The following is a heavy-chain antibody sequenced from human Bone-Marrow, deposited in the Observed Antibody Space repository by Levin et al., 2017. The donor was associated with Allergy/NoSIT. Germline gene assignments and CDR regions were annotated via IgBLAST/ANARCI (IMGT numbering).Heavy chain of an antibody. CDR1: GFTFSSYA. Sequence: GESLKISCAASGFTFSSYAMSWVRQAPGKGLEWVSAISGSGGSTYYADSVKGRFTISRDNSKNKLYLQMNSLRAEDTAVYYCAKEGGDGYCSSSSCQNFDYWGQGTLVTVSS. V-gene: IGHV3-23*01. D-gene: IGHD2-2*03. CDR3: AKEGGDGYCSSSSCQNFDY. CDR2: ISGSGGST. J-gene: IGHJ4*02.